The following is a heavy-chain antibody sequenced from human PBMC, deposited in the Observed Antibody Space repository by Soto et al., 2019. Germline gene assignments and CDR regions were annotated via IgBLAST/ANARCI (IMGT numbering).Heavy chain of an antibody. CDR3: AKASGYSGYDFSWFDP. CDR2: MNPNSGNT. D-gene: IGHD5-12*01. CDR1: GYTFTSYD. J-gene: IGHJ5*02. V-gene: IGHV1-8*01. Sequence: ASVKVSCKASGYTFTSYDINWVRQATGQGLEWMGWMNPNSGNTGYAQKFQGRVTMTRNTSISTAYMELSSLRSEDTAVYYCAKASGYSGYDFSWFDPWGQGTLVTVSS.